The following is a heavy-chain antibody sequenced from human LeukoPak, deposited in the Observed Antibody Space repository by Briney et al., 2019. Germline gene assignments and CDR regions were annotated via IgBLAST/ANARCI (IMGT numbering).Heavy chain of an antibody. D-gene: IGHD4-17*01. CDR3: AREVGDYVGVFDY. V-gene: IGHV4-59*01. J-gene: IGHJ4*02. CDR2: VFYSGST. Sequence: AEPLSLPCTVCGRSISIYHWSWMPQSPGKALEWMGYVFYSGSTNHNPSLNSRVTISVDMSKNQFSLKLTSVTAADTAVYYCAREVGDYVGVFDYWGQGTLVTVSS. CDR1: GRSISIYH.